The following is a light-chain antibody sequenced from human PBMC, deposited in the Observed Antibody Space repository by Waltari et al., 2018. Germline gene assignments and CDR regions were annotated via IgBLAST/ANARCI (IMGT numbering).Light chain of an antibody. CDR3: HSRDASGVAGS. CDR2: DKN. J-gene: IGLJ2*01. V-gene: IGLV3-19*01. Sequence: SSELTQDPAVSVAMGQTVRLTCQGDSLRSYYASWYQQRPGQAPILVMYDKNNRPAGVTDRFSGYSSHNAASLTITGAQAEDEASYYCHSRDASGVAGSFGGGTKLTVL. CDR1: SLRSYY.